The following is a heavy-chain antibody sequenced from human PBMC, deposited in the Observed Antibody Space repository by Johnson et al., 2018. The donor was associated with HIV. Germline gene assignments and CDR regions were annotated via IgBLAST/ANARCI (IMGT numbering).Heavy chain of an antibody. V-gene: IGHV3-9*01. CDR3: AKDIGSSWYRGAFDI. D-gene: IGHD6-13*01. Sequence: VQLVESGGGLVQPGRSLRLSCAASGFTFDDYAMHWVRQAPGQGLEWVSGISWHSGSIGYVDSVKGRFTISRDNAKNSLYLQMNSLRAEDTALYYCAKDIGSSWYRGAFDIWGQGTMVTVSS. J-gene: IGHJ3*02. CDR1: GFTFDDYA. CDR2: ISWHSGSI.